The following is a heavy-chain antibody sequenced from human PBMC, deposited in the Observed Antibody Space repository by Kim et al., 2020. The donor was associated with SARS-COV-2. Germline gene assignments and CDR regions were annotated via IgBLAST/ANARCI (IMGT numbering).Heavy chain of an antibody. Sequence: GGSLRLSCAASGFTFSSYAMSWVRQAPGKGLEWVSAISGSGGSTYYADSVKGRFTISRDNSKNTLYLQMNSLRAEDTAVYYCAKDPFLRIAVAGTLYFDYWGQGTLVTVSS. CDR3: AKDPFLRIAVAGTLYFDY. D-gene: IGHD6-19*01. CDR1: GFTFSSYA. CDR2: ISGSGGST. J-gene: IGHJ4*02. V-gene: IGHV3-23*01.